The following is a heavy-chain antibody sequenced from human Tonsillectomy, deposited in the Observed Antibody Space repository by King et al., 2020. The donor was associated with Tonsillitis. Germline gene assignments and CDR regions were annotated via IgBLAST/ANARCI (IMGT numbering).Heavy chain of an antibody. D-gene: IGHD2-21*01. V-gene: IGHV3-30*18. CDR1: GFTFSSYG. CDR2: IAYDGSNK. CDR3: AKEWHIVVITARPPFDY. J-gene: IGHJ4*02. Sequence: VQLVESGGGVVQPGRSLRLSCAASGFTFSSYGLHWVRQAPGKGLEWVAVIAYDGSNKYYADSVKGRFTSSRDNSKNTLYLQMNSLRAEDTAVYYCAKEWHIVVITARPPFDYWGQGTLVTVSS.